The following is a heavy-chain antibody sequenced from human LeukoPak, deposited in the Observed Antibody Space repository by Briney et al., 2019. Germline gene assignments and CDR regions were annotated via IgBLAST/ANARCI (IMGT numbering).Heavy chain of an antibody. CDR2: ISYDGSNK. CDR1: GFTFSSCG. J-gene: IGHJ4*02. D-gene: IGHD6-19*01. V-gene: IGHV3-30*03. Sequence: GALRLSCAASGFTFSSCGMHWVRQAPGKGLEWVAVISYDGSNKYCADSVKGRFTISRDNSKNTLYLQMNSLRAEDTAVYYCARGILWLDPSAPDYWGQGTLVTVSS. CDR3: ARGILWLDPSAPDY.